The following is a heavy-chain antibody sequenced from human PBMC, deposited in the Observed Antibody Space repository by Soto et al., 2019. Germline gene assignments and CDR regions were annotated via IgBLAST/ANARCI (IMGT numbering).Heavy chain of an antibody. V-gene: IGHV1-46*01. Sequence: ASVKFSCKASGGTFSSYTISWVRQAPGQVLECMVIINPSGGITRYXXKFQGRVXXTRDTSTSTVXMELSXLRSEDTAVYYCAGGLIYDSSGYYFDYXXQ. CDR3: AGGLIYDSSGYYFDY. D-gene: IGHD3-22*01. CDR1: GGTFSSYT. J-gene: IGHJ4*01. CDR2: INPSGGIT.